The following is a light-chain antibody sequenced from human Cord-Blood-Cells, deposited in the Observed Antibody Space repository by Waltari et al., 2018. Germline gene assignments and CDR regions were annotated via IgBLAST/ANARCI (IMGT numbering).Light chain of an antibody. J-gene: IGLJ3*02. CDR3: CSYAGSYTVV. CDR1: SSDVGGYNY. V-gene: IGLV2-11*01. CDR2: DVS. Sequence: QSALTQPRSVSGSPGQSVTISCTGTSSDVGGYNYVSWYQRHPGKAPKLMIYDVSKRPSGVPRRFSGSKSGNTASLTISGLQAEDEADYYCCSYAGSYTVVFGGGTKLTVL.